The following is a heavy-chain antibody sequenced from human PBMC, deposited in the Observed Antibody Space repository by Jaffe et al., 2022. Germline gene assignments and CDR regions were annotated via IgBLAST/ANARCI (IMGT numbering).Heavy chain of an antibody. CDR2: ISSSSSTI. CDR3: ARGGLRWPNAYFDY. Sequence: EVQLVESGGGLVQPGGSLRLSCAASGFTFSSYSMNWVRQAPGKGLEWVSYISSSSSTIYYADSVKGRFTISRDNAKNSLYLQMNSLRAEDTAVYYCARGGLRWPNAYFDYWGQGTLVTVSS. V-gene: IGHV3-48*01. J-gene: IGHJ4*02. CDR1: GFTFSSYS. D-gene: IGHD4-17*01.